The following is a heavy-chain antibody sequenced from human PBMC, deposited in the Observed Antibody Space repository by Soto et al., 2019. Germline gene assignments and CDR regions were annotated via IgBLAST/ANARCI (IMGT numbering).Heavy chain of an antibody. J-gene: IGHJ6*02. CDR1: GGTFSSYA. V-gene: IGHV1-69*12. CDR3: ASLIAAAGPPHSPRYYYGMDV. Sequence: QVQLVQSGAEVKKPGSSVKVSCKASGGTFSSYAISWVRQAPGQGLEWMGGIIPIFGTADYAQKFQGRVTITADESTSTAYMELSSLRSEDTAVYYGASLIAAAGPPHSPRYYYGMDVWGQGTTVTVSS. CDR2: IIPIFGTA. D-gene: IGHD6-13*01.